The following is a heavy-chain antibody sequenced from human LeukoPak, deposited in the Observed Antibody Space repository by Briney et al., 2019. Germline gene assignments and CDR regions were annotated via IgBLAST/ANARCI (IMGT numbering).Heavy chain of an antibody. CDR2: IYTSGST. CDR3: AREDPDYGGTYYFDY. D-gene: IGHD4-23*01. Sequence: NPSETLSLTCTVSGGSISSYYWSWIRQPAGKGLEWIGRIYTSGSTNYNPSLKSRVTMSVDTSKNQFSLKLSSVTAADTAVYYCAREDPDYGGTYYFDYWGQGTLVTVSS. J-gene: IGHJ4*02. CDR1: GGSISSYY. V-gene: IGHV4-4*07.